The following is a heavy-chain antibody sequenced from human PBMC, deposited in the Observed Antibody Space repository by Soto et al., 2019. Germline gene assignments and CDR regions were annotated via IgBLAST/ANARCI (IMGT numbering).Heavy chain of an antibody. CDR2: TIPLFGTA. CDR1: GGTFSTHA. V-gene: IGHV1-69*12. D-gene: IGHD6-19*01. Sequence: QVQLVQSGAEVKKPGSSVKVSCKASGGTFSTHAISWVRQAPGQGLEWMGGTIPLFGTANYAQKFQGRVMITADESTSTAYMELSSLRSEDTAVYYCAQTLGSAVAGPGRFALWGRGTLITVSS. J-gene: IGHJ2*01. CDR3: AQTLGSAVAGPGRFAL.